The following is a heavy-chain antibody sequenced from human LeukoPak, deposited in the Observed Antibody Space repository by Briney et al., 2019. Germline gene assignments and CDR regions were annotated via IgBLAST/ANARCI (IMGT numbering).Heavy chain of an antibody. Sequence: GSLRLSCAASGFTFSSYWMSWVRPAPGKGLEWVANIKQDGSEKYYVDSVKGRFTISRDNAKNSLYLQMNSLRAEDTAVYYCAREDSSGYYNWFDPWGQGTLVTVSS. V-gene: IGHV3-7*01. D-gene: IGHD3-22*01. CDR3: AREDSSGYYNWFDP. CDR1: GFTFSSYW. CDR2: IKQDGSEK. J-gene: IGHJ5*02.